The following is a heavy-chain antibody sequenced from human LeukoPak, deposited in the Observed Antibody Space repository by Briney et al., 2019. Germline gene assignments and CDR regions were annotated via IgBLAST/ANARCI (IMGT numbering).Heavy chain of an antibody. CDR3: ARAVEGGSSTSSLGY. V-gene: IGHV4-61*01. CDR1: GGSVSSGSYY. Sequence: SETLSLTCTVSGGSVSSGSYYWSWIRQSPGKGLEWIGYIYYSGSTNYNPSLKSRVTISVDTSKNQFSLKLSSVTAADTAVYYCARAVEGGSSTSSLGYWGQGTLVTVSS. D-gene: IGHD2-2*01. CDR2: IYYSGST. J-gene: IGHJ4*02.